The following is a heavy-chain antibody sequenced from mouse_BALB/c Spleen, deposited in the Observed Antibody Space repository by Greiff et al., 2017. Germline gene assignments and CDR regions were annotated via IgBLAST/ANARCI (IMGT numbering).Heavy chain of an antibody. CDR3: ARVTNYHNAMDY. CDR2: ISSGGST. Sequence: EVQLMESGGGLVKPGGSLKLSCAASGFTFSSYAMSWVRQTPEKRLEWVASISSGGSTYYPDSVKGRFTISRDNARNILYLQMSSLRSEDTAMYYCARVTNYHNAMDYWGQGTSVTVSS. CDR1: GFTFSSYA. J-gene: IGHJ4*01. V-gene: IGHV5-6-5*01. D-gene: IGHD6-1*01.